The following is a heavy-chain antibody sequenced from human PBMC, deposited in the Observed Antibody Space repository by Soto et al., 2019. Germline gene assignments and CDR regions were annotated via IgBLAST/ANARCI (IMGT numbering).Heavy chain of an antibody. CDR1: GFTISGSA. V-gene: IGHV3-23*01. Sequence: GGSLRLSCAASGFTISGSAMSWVRQAPGKGLEWVSAISDRGDTTHYADSVKGRFTISRDTSKNTLYLQIHTLRAEDTAVYYCAKDKPTTTAFDYWGRGTLVTVSS. CDR2: ISDRGDTT. D-gene: IGHD1-1*01. J-gene: IGHJ4*02. CDR3: AKDKPTTTAFDY.